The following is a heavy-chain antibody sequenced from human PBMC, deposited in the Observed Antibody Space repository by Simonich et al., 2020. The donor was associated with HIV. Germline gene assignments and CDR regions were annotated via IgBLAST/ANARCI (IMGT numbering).Heavy chain of an antibody. CDR3: ARRHPTTVTTPYFDY. J-gene: IGHJ4*02. CDR2: LNHRGST. CDR1: GGSFSGYY. V-gene: IGHV4-34*01. Sequence: QVQLQQWGAGLLKPSETLSLTCAVYGGSFSGYYWSWIRQPPGKGLEWIGELNHRGSTNYNPALKSRVTISVDTSKNQFSRKLSSVTAADTAVYYCARRHPTTVTTPYFDYWGQGTLVTVSS. D-gene: IGHD4-17*01.